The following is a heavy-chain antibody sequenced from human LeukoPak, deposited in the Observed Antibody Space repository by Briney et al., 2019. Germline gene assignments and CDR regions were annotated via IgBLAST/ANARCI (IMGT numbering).Heavy chain of an antibody. J-gene: IGHJ5*02. D-gene: IGHD3-16*01. CDR1: GYSFTNYW. CDR2: IDPSDSYS. V-gene: IGHV5-10-1*01. CDR3: ARRGVGGNWFDP. Sequence: GESLKISCKGSGYSFTNYWISWVRQMPGKGLEWMGRIDPSDSYSNYSPSFQGHVTISADKSMSTAYLQWSSLKASDTAMYYCARRGVGGNWFDPWGQGTLVTVSS.